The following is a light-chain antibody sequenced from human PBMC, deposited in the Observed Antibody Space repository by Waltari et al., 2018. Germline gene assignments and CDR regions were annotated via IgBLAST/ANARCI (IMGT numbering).Light chain of an antibody. CDR2: WAA. CDR1: QNILYSSNNKNY. J-gene: IGKJ2*01. CDR3: QQYYSIPYT. V-gene: IGKV4-1*01. Sequence: DIVMTQSPASLAVSLGERATINCKSSQNILYSSNNKNYLAWYQQKPGQPPKLLIYWAAARESGVPDRFSGSGSGTDFTLTISSLQAEDVAVYYCQQYYSIPYTFGQGTRLEIK.